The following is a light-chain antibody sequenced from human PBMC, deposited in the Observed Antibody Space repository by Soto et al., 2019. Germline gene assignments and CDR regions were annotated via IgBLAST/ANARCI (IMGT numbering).Light chain of an antibody. V-gene: IGKV3-15*01. CDR2: EAS. CDR3: QQYDKWPLT. J-gene: IGKJ4*01. Sequence: EIVMTQSPATLSVSLGERATLSSRASQSVSNNVAWHQQKPGQGPRILIYEASTRATGIPDRFSGSGSGTEFTLTISSLQSEDFAVYYCQQYDKWPLTFGGGTKVEIK. CDR1: QSVSNN.